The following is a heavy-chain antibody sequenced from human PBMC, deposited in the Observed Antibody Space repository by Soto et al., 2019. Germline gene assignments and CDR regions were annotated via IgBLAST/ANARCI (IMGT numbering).Heavy chain of an antibody. Sequence: KPSETLSLTCTVSGVSISSYYWSWIRQPPGKGLEWIGYIYYSGSTNYNPSLKSRVTISVDTSKNQFSLKLSSVTAADTAVYYCARKVAAAGTDYYGMDVWGQGTTVT. CDR2: IYYSGST. D-gene: IGHD6-13*01. CDR1: GVSISSYY. V-gene: IGHV4-59*01. CDR3: ARKVAAAGTDYYGMDV. J-gene: IGHJ6*02.